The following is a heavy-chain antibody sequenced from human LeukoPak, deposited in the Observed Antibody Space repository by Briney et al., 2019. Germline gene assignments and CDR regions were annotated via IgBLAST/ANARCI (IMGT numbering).Heavy chain of an antibody. CDR3: AKDLSPYNWNEIGEY. CDR2: ISGSGGST. D-gene: IGHD1-1*01. V-gene: IGHV3-23*01. J-gene: IGHJ4*02. CDR1: GFTFSSYA. Sequence: GRSLXLSCAASGFTFSSYAMSWVRQAPGKGLEWVSAISGSGGSTYYADSVKGGFTISRDNYKNTLYMQMNSLRAEDTAVYYCAKDLSPYNWNEIGEYWGQGTLVTVSS.